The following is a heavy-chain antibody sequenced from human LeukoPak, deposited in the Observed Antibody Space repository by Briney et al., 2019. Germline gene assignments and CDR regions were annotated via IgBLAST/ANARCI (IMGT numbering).Heavy chain of an antibody. V-gene: IGHV4-30-4*01. CDR2: IYYSGST. Sequence: SQTLSLTCTVSGGSISSGDYYWSWIRQPPGKGLEWIGYIYYSGSTYYNPSLKSRVTISVDTSKNQFSLKLSSVTAADTAVYYCAREVGGYSGYDYSYWGQGTLVTVSS. CDR3: AREVGGYSGYDYSY. J-gene: IGHJ4*02. D-gene: IGHD5-12*01. CDR1: GGSISSGDYY.